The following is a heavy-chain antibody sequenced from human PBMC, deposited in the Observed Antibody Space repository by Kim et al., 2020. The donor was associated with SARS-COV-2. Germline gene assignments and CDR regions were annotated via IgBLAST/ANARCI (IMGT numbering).Heavy chain of an antibody. J-gene: IGHJ3*02. CDR2: INHSGST. Sequence: SETLSLTCAVYGGSFSGYYWSWIRQPPGKGLEWIGEINHSGSTNYNPSLKSRVTISVDTSKNQFSLKLSSVTAADTAVYYCARVPQVHYYDSSGAFDIWGQGTMVTVSS. CDR3: ARVPQVHYYDSSGAFDI. CDR1: GGSFSGYY. D-gene: IGHD3-22*01. V-gene: IGHV4-34*01.